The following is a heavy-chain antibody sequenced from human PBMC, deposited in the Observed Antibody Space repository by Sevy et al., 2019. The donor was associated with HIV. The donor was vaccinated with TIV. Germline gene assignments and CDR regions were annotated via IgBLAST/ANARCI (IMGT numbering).Heavy chain of an antibody. CDR3: ARDSTTRPRVLDY. D-gene: IGHD1-1*01. V-gene: IGHV4-59*01. Sequence: SETLSLTCSVSGDSISSYFWTWVRRSPGKGLEWIGIFYFTGNTDHSPSLKSRVTLSLDTSKSQFSLTLKSVTAADTAIYFSARDSTTRPRVLDYWGQGTLVTVSS. CDR1: GDSISSYF. J-gene: IGHJ4*02. CDR2: FYFTGNT.